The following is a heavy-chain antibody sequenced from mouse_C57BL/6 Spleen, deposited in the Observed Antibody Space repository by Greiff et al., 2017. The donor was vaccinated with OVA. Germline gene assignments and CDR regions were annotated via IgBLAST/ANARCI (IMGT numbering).Heavy chain of an antibody. CDR1: GFSLTSYA. Sequence: VQLKESGPGLVAPSQSLSITCTVSGFSLTSYAISWVRQPPGKGLEWLGVIWTGGGTNYNSALKSRLSISKDNSKSQVFLKMNSLQTDDTARYYCARDYYGSSPSYWYFDVWGTGTTVTVSS. V-gene: IGHV2-9-1*01. CDR2: IWTGGGT. J-gene: IGHJ1*03. D-gene: IGHD1-1*01. CDR3: ARDYYGSSPSYWYFDV.